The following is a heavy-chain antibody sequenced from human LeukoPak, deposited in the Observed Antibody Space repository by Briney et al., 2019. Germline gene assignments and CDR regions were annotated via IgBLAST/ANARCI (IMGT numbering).Heavy chain of an antibody. CDR2: IYYSGST. CDR3: AAGFGELLHFDY. Sequence: SETLSLTCTVSGGSISSSSYYWGWIRQPPGKGLEWIGSIYYSGSTYYNPSLKSRVTISVATSKNQFSLKLSSVTAADTAMYYCAAGFGELLHFDYWGQGTLVTVSS. D-gene: IGHD3-10*01. CDR1: GGSISSSSYY. V-gene: IGHV4-39*07. J-gene: IGHJ4*02.